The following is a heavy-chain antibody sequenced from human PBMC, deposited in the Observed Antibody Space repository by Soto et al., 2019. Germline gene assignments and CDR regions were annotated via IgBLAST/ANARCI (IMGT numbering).Heavy chain of an antibody. J-gene: IGHJ6*02. CDR3: AKALSTGTTRDGMDV. V-gene: IGHV3-23*01. Sequence: EVQLLESGGGLVQPGGSLRLSCAASGFTFSSYAMSWVRQAPGKGLEWVSVISGSGGSKDYADPVKGRFTISRDNAKNTLYLQMNSLRAEDTAVYYCAKALSTGTTRDGMDVWGQGTTVTVSS. CDR1: GFTFSSYA. D-gene: IGHD1-7*01. CDR2: ISGSGGSK.